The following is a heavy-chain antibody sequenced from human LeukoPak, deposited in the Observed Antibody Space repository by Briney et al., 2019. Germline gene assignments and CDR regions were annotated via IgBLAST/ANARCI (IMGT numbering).Heavy chain of an antibody. V-gene: IGHV3-30*18. D-gene: IGHD6-19*01. J-gene: IGHJ4*02. CDR2: ISYDGINQ. CDR3: AKSARIAVRADFDS. CDR1: GFTFSSYA. Sequence: GRSLRLSCAASGFTFSSYAMHWVRQAPGKGLEWVAVISYDGINQYYADSVKGRFTISRDNSKNTLNLHMNSLKPDDTAVYYCAKSARIAVRADFDSWGQGTLFTVSS.